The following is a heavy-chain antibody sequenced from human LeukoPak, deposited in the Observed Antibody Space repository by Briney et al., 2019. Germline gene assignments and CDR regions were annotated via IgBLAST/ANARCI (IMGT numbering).Heavy chain of an antibody. CDR2: IYTSGST. CDR3: ARATMLGDYFDY. V-gene: IGHV4-4*07. Sequence: SETLSLTRTVSGGSLSSYFWSWIRQPAGKGLEWIGRIYTSGSTNYNPSLKSRVTISVDKSKNQFSLKLSSVTAADTAVYYCARATMLGDYFDYWGKGSLVTVSS. CDR1: GGSLSSYF. J-gene: IGHJ4*02. D-gene: IGHD3-10*02.